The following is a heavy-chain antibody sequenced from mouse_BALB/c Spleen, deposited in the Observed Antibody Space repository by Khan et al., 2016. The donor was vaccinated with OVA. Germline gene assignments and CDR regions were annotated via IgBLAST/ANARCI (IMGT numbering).Heavy chain of an antibody. V-gene: IGHV3-2*02. Sequence: QLEESGPGLVKPSQSLSLTCTVTGYSITSDYAWNWIRQFPGNKLEWMGYISYSGRTSYNPSLKSRISITRDTSKNQFFLRLNSVTTDDTATNYCARSVTITTVVATDFDYGGQGTTLPVSA. CDR2: ISYSGRT. CDR1: GYSITSDYA. D-gene: IGHD1-1*01. J-gene: IGHJ2*01. CDR3: ARSVTITTVVATDFDY.